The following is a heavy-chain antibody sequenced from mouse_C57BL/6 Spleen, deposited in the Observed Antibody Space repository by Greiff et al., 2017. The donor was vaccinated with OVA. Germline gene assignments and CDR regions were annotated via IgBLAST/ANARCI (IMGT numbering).Heavy chain of an antibody. J-gene: IGHJ4*01. D-gene: IGHD3-3*01. V-gene: IGHV2-5*01. Sequence: VQLQQSGPGLVQPSQSLSITCTVSGFSFTSYGVHWVRQSPGKGLEWLGVIWSGGSTDYNAAFMSRLSITKDNAKSQVFFKMNSLQADDTAIYXCAKGTGAMDYWGQGTSVTVSS. CDR1: GFSFTSYG. CDR2: IWSGGST. CDR3: AKGTGAMDY.